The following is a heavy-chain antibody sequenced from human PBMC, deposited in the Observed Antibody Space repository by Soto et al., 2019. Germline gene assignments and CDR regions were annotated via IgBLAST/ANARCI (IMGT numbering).Heavy chain of an antibody. CDR3: AKGRIAARPFFFDY. D-gene: IGHD6-6*01. CDR2: ISDSGGST. J-gene: IGHJ4*02. V-gene: IGHV3-23*01. CDR1: GFTFSSYV. Sequence: GGSLRLSCAASGFTFSSYVMSWVRQAPGKGLEWVSGISDSGGSTQHADSVKGRFTISRDNSKNTLYLQMNSLRAEDTAVYYCAKGRIAARPFFFDYWGQGTLVTVSS.